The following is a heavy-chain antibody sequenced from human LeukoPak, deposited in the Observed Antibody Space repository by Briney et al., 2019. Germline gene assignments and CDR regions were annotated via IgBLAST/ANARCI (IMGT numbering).Heavy chain of an antibody. CDR2: ISYDGSNK. CDR3: VKGLDYSSSQMDS. V-gene: IGHV3-30*18. D-gene: IGHD6-6*01. J-gene: IGHJ4*02. CDR1: GFTFSSYG. Sequence: GRSLRLSCAASGFTFSSYGMHWVRQAPGKGLEWVAVISYDGSNKYYADSVKGRFTISRDNSKNTLYLQMNSLRAEDTAVYYCVKGLDYSSSQMDSWGQGTLVTVSS.